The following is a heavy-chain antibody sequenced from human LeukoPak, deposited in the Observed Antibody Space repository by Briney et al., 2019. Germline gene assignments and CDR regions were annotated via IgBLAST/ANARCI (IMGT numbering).Heavy chain of an antibody. J-gene: IGHJ4*02. CDR3: ARDRITIFGVALYYFDY. V-gene: IGHV1-2*02. CDR1: GYTFNGYY. CDR2: INPNSGGT. Sequence: ASVKVSCKASGYTFNGYYMHWVRQAPGQGLEWMGWINPNSGGTNYAQKFQGRVTMARDTSISTAYMELSRLRSDDTAVYYCARDRITIFGVALYYFDYWGQGTLVTVSS. D-gene: IGHD3-3*01.